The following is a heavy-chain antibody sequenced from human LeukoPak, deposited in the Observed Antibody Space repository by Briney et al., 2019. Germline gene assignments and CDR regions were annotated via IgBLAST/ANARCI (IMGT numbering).Heavy chain of an antibody. J-gene: IGHJ4*02. D-gene: IGHD1-20*01. CDR1: GYTFTSYD. CDR3: ARGNWNDVPFDY. Sequence: ASVKVSCKAPGYTFTSYDINWVRQATGQGLEWMGWMNPNSGNTGYAQKFQGRVTMTRNTSISTAYMELSSLRSEDTAVYYCARGNWNDVPFDYWGQGTLVTVSS. CDR2: MNPNSGNT. V-gene: IGHV1-8*01.